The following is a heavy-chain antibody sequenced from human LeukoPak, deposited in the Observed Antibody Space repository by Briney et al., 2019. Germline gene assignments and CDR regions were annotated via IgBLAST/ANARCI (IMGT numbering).Heavy chain of an antibody. Sequence: SVNVPYMASGYTFTGYYLHWVRQAPGQGLEWMGWINPNSGGTNYAQKFQGRVTMIRDTSISTAYMELSRLRSDDTAVYYCARGLGYCSGGSCYNWFDPWGQGTLVTVSS. CDR3: ARGLGYCSGGSCYNWFDP. V-gene: IGHV1-2*02. D-gene: IGHD2-15*01. CDR1: GYTFTGYY. CDR2: INPNSGGT. J-gene: IGHJ5*02.